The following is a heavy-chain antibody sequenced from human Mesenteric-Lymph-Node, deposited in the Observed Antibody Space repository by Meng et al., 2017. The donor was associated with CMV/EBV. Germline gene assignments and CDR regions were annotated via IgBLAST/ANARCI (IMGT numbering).Heavy chain of an antibody. Sequence: CAVSGVSLSSSNWWSWVRPPPGKGLEWIWEIYHSGSTNYNPSLKSRVTISVDKSKNQFSLKVNSVTAADTAVYYCAVSVGTTTRFDFWGQGTLVTVSS. D-gene: IGHD1-26*01. J-gene: IGHJ4*02. V-gene: IGHV4-4*02. CDR1: GVSLSSSNW. CDR2: IYHSGST. CDR3: AVSVGTTTRFDF.